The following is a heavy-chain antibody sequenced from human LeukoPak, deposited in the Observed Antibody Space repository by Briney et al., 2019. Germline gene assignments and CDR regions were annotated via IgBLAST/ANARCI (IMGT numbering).Heavy chain of an antibody. CDR1: RYIFTSYY. D-gene: IGHD6-13*01. V-gene: IGHV1-2*02. J-gene: IGHJ4*02. Sequence: ASVKVSCKASRYIFTSYYIHWVRQAPGQGLEWMGWINPNSGGTNYAQKFQDRVTMTRDTSISTAYMEVSSLRSDDTAVYYCALILGGSWAFDYWGQGTLVTVSS. CDR2: INPNSGGT. CDR3: ALILGGSWAFDY.